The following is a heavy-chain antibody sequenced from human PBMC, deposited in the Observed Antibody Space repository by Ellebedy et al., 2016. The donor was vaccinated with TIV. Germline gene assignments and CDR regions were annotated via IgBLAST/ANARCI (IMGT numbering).Heavy chain of an antibody. D-gene: IGHD1-1*01. Sequence: ASVKVSCKASGFTFSTSAMQWVRQARGQRLEWIGWIVVGSGNTNYAQKFQGRVTITADKSTSTAYMELSSLRPEDTAVYYCARARWNPNPYGMDVWGQGTTVTVSS. V-gene: IGHV1-58*02. CDR2: IVVGSGNT. CDR1: GFTFSTSA. CDR3: ARARWNPNPYGMDV. J-gene: IGHJ6*02.